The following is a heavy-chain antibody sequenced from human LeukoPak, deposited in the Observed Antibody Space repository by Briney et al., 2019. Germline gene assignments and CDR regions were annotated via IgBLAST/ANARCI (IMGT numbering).Heavy chain of an antibody. Sequence: GESLKISCKASGYTFTNYWIGWVRQMPGKGLEWMGIIYPGDSDTRYNPSFQGQVTISADKSISTAYLQWSSLKASDTAMYFCSRGRRMPTLQPNLWDSWGQGTLVTVSS. CDR1: GYTFTNYW. CDR2: IYPGDSDT. V-gene: IGHV5-51*01. D-gene: IGHD1-1*01. J-gene: IGHJ4*02. CDR3: SRGRRMPTLQPNLWDS.